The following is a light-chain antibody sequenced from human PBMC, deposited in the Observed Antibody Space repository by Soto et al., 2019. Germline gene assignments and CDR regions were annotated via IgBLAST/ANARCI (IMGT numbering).Light chain of an antibody. Sequence: EIVLTQSPGTLSLSPGERATLSCRASQTINNRYLAWYQQKPGQAPRLLIYGASSRATGIPDRFSGSGSGTDFTLTISRLEPEDFAVYYWQQFASSPGFTFGPGTKVDMK. CDR2: GAS. J-gene: IGKJ3*01. V-gene: IGKV3-20*01. CDR3: QQFASSPGFT. CDR1: QTINNRY.